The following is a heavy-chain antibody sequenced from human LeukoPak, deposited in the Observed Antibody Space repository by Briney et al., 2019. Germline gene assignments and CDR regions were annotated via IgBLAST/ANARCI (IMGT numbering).Heavy chain of an antibody. CDR3: AKDVNYSPSGTFDY. V-gene: IGHV3-9*03. CDR2: ISWNSGRM. D-gene: IGHD3-10*01. J-gene: IGHJ4*02. CDR1: GFTFDDYA. Sequence: GGSLRLSCAASGFTFDDYAMHWVRQAPGKGLEWVSRISWNSGRMDYADSVKGRFTTSRDNAKSSLYLQMNSLRVEDMALYYCAKDVNYSPSGTFDYWGQGTLVTVSS.